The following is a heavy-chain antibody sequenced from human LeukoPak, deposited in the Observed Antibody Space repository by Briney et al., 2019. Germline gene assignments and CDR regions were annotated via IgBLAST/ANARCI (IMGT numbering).Heavy chain of an antibody. J-gene: IGHJ4*02. CDR2: ISGSGGST. V-gene: IGHV3-23*01. D-gene: IGHD3-10*01. CDR3: AKFILWPRGDGEFQC. Sequence: GGSLRLSCAASGFTFSSYAMSWVRQAPGKGLEWVSAISGSGGSTYYADSVKGRFTTSRDNSKNTLYLQMNSLRAEDTAVYYCAKFILWPRGDGEFQCWGQGTLVTVSS. CDR1: GFTFSSYA.